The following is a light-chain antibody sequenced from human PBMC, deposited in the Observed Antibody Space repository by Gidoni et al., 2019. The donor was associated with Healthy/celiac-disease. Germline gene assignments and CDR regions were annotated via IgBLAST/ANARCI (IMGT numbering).Light chain of an antibody. J-gene: IGLJ2*01. CDR2: STN. CDR3: AAWDDILNGVL. CDR1: RSHLRLHS. V-gene: IGLV1-44*01. Sequence: VPVSFSGSRSHLRLHSVTWYQPLPGTAPTLPFYSTNPRPSGVPDRFSGSQSRTSASLAISGLQSEDEADYYCAAWDDILNGVLFGGGTKLTVL.